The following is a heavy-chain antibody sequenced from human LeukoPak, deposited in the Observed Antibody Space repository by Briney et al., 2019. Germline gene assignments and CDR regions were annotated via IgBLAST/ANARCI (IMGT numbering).Heavy chain of an antibody. CDR3: ARHGIDVLLKDYYFDY. CDR2: TFFSGST. Sequence: SETLSLTCIVSGASISSSTYHWGWIRQPPGKGLEWIGSTFFSGSTYYNPSLKSRVTISVDTSKNQFSLRLSSVTDADTAVYYCARHGIDVLLKDYYFDYWGQGTRVTVSS. V-gene: IGHV4-39*01. CDR1: GASISSSTYH. D-gene: IGHD3-16*01. J-gene: IGHJ4*02.